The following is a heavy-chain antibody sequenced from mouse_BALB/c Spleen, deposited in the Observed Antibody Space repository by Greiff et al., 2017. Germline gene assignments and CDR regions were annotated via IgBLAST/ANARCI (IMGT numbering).Heavy chain of an antibody. CDR2: ISSGGSYT. Sequence: EVQLVESGGGLVKPGGSLKLSCAASGFTFSSYAMSWVRQTPEKRLEWVATISSGGSYTYYPDSVKGRFTISRDNAKNTLYLQMSSLRSEDTAMYYCARQPDSVTGRDYFDYWGQGTTLTVSS. CDR3: ARQPDSVTGRDYFDY. CDR1: GFTFSSYA. V-gene: IGHV5-9-3*01. J-gene: IGHJ2*01. D-gene: IGHD4-1*01.